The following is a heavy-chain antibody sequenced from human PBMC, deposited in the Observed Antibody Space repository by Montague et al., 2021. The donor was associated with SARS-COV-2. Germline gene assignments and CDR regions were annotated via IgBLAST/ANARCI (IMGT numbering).Heavy chain of an antibody. CDR2: IYYSGYT. J-gene: IGHJ4*02. Sequence: SETLSLTCTISGGPISNYYWNWIRQTPGKGLEWIGYIYYSGYTHYNPSLQSRGTISVDTSKNQFSLKLSSVTAADTAVYYCARVFPRWLQFDPYFDYWGQGTLVTVSS. D-gene: IGHD5-24*01. CDR3: ARVFPRWLQFDPYFDY. CDR1: GGPISNYY. V-gene: IGHV4-59*01.